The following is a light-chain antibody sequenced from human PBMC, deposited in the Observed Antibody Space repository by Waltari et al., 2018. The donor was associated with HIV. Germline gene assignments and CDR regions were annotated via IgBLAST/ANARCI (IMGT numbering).Light chain of an antibody. CDR2: KVD. Sequence: QSALTQPRAVSGSPGQSVTLPFTGIATPPRDYNYFSCYQHRPGRTPWLLLFKVDKRHSGVPSRFSGSRSGSTASLTISDLQFDDEGDYYCASYLRSGPLGVFGGGTTLTVL. CDR3: ASYLRSGPLGV. V-gene: IGLV2-11*01. J-gene: IGLJ2*01. CDR1: ATPPRDYNY.